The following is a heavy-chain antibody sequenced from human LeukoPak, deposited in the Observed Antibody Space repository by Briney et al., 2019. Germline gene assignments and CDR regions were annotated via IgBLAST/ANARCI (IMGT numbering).Heavy chain of an antibody. D-gene: IGHD3-10*01. CDR1: GFTFSSYW. V-gene: IGHV3-53*01. Sequence: PGGSLRLSCAASGFTFSSYWMSWVRQAPGKGLEWVSAIYSGGSTYYADSVKGRFTISRDNPKSTLYIQMNSLRAEDTAVYYCARAKPKNMVRGLIMRRESRYYFDYWGQGTLVTVSS. J-gene: IGHJ4*02. CDR2: IYSGGST. CDR3: ARAKPKNMVRGLIMRRESRYYFDY.